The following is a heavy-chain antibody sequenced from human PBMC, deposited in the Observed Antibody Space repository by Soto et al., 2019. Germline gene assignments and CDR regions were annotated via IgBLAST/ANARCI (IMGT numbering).Heavy chain of an antibody. CDR1: GYTFTSYG. J-gene: IGHJ4*02. D-gene: IGHD2-15*01. V-gene: IGHV1-18*01. Sequence: ASVKVSCKASGYTFTSYGISWVRQAPGQGLEWMGWISAYNGNTNYAQKLQGRVTMTTDTSTSTAYMELRSLRSDDTAVYYCARDQTYCSGGSCSTFPFDYWGQGTLVTVSS. CDR2: ISAYNGNT. CDR3: ARDQTYCSGGSCSTFPFDY.